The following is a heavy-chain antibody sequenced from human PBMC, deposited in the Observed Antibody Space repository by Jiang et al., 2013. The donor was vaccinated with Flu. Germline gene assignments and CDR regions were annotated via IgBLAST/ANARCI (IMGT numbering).Heavy chain of an antibody. CDR3: GLLEWSIGPSPFDY. CDR2: INHSGST. CDR1: GGSFSGYY. V-gene: IGHV4-34*01. J-gene: IGHJ4*02. D-gene: IGHD3-3*01. Sequence: LLKPSETLSLTCAVYGGSFSGYYWSWIRQPPGKGLEWIGEINHSGSTNYNPSLKSRVTISVDTSKNQFSLKLSSVTAADTAVYYCGLLEWSIGPSPFDYWGQGTPGHRLL.